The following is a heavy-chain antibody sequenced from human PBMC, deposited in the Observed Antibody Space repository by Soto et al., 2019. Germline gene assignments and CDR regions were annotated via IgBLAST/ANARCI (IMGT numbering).Heavy chain of an antibody. D-gene: IGHD3-10*01. CDR2: VYYTGAT. Sequence: QELLQESGPGLVKPSGTLSLICSVSGASMNGGSWWSWVRQSPGKGLECIGEVYYTGATNYNPSLARRVTMSQDRSKNQSSLSLDTLTAADTAVYYCARDERPRGHIMYRSYFLDQWGQGSLVTVS. V-gene: IGHV4-4*02. CDR3: ARDERPRGHIMYRSYFLDQ. J-gene: IGHJ4*02. CDR1: GASMNGGSW.